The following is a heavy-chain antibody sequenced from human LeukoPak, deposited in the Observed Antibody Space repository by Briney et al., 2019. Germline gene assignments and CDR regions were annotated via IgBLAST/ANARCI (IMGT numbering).Heavy chain of an antibody. CDR3: AKDYPGDSQKYCYYYYMDV. Sequence: GGSLRLSCAASGFTFSSYSMNWVHQAPGKGLEWVSSISSSSSYIYYADSVKGRFTISRDNAKNSLYLQMNSLRAEDTAVYYCAKDYPGDSQKYCYYYYMDVWGKGTTVTVSS. V-gene: IGHV3-21*04. CDR2: ISSSSSYI. D-gene: IGHD2-21*02. CDR1: GFTFSSYS. J-gene: IGHJ6*03.